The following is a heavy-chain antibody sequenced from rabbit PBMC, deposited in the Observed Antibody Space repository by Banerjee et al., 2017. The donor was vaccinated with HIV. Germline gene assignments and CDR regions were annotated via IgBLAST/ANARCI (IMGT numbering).Heavy chain of an antibody. Sequence: QLKESGGGLVQPGGSLKLSCKASGFDFNNYYMSWVRQAPGKGLEWIGYIDPVFGSTYYASWVNGRFTISSHNAQNTLYLQLNSLTAADTATYFCASYYSSAWGEGYFNLWGPGTLVTVS. D-gene: IGHD4-1*01. CDR1: GFDFNNYY. J-gene: IGHJ4*01. V-gene: IGHV1S7*01. CDR3: ASYYSSAWGEGYFNL. CDR2: IDPVFGST.